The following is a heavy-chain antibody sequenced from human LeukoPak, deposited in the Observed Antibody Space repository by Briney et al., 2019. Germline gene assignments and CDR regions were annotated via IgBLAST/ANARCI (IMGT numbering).Heavy chain of an antibody. CDR1: GGTFSSYA. J-gene: IGHJ5*02. V-gene: IGHV1-69*05. CDR2: IIPIFGTA. Sequence: GASVKVSCKASGGTFSSYAISWVRQAPGQGLEWMGGIIPIFGTANYAQKFQGRVTITRNTSISTAYMELSSLRSEDTAVYYCARGKIKYSYGLDNWFDPWGQGTLVTVSS. D-gene: IGHD5-18*01. CDR3: ARGKIKYSYGLDNWFDP.